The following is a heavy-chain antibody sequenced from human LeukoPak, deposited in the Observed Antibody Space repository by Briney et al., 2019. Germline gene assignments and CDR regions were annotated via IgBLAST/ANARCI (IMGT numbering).Heavy chain of an antibody. CDR2: MNPNSGNT. Sequence: ASVKVSCKASGYSFSGYYMHWVRQATGQGLEWMGWMNPNSGNTGYAQKFQGRVTMTRNTSISTAYMELSSLRSEDTAVYYCARVYCSSTSCYISDYWGQGTLVTVSS. D-gene: IGHD2-2*02. J-gene: IGHJ4*02. CDR1: GYSFSGYY. V-gene: IGHV1-8*02. CDR3: ARVYCSSTSCYISDY.